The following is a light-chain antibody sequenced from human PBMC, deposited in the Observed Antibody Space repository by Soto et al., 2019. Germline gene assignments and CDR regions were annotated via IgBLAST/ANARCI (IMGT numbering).Light chain of an antibody. Sequence: EIVMTQSPATLSVSLGGRATLSCRASQSVSTDLAWYQQRPGQAPRLLIYGASTRATGIPARFSGSGSGTDFTLTISRLEPEDFAVYYCQQYGSSPCTFGQGTKVDIK. J-gene: IGKJ1*01. V-gene: IGKV3-20*01. CDR1: QSVSTD. CDR2: GAS. CDR3: QQYGSSPCT.